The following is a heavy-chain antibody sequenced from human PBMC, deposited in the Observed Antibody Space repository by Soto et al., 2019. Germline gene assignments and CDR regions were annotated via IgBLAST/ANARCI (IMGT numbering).Heavy chain of an antibody. D-gene: IGHD4-17*01. CDR2: FSAGGRA. Sequence: VQLLESGGAFVRPGGSLRLSCAASGFSINNYAVSWVRQAPGKGLEWVSTFSAGGRAYYADSVRGRFSVARDRSQNTVDLQISVLRPEDSAVYYCAKESMPEHYGDTLFDYWGQGTRVTVSS. CDR1: GFSINNYA. J-gene: IGHJ4*02. CDR3: AKESMPEHYGDTLFDY. V-gene: IGHV3-23*01.